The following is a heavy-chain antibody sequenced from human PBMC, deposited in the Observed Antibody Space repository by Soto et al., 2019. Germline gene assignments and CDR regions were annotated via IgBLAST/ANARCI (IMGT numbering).Heavy chain of an antibody. CDR1: GYTFTTYG. D-gene: IGHD1-1*01. J-gene: IGHJ4*02. CDR2: ISAHNGNT. V-gene: IGHV1-18*01. Sequence: QVHLVQSGAEVKKPGASVKVSCKGSGYTFTTYGITWVRQAPGQGLEGMGWISAHNGNTNYAQKLQGRVTVTRDTSPSTAYMELRSLRSDDTAVYYCARGRYGDYWGQGARVTVSS. CDR3: ARGRYGDY.